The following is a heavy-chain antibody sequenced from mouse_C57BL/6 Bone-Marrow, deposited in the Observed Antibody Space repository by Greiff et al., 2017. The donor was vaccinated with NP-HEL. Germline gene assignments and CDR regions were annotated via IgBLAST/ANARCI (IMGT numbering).Heavy chain of an antibody. CDR1: GYTFTSYW. J-gene: IGHJ1*03. V-gene: IGHV1-64*01. D-gene: IGHD1-1*01. CDR2: IHPNSGST. CDR3: ARGGVITTVVARYFDV. Sequence: QVQLQQSGAELVKPGASVKLSCKASGYTFTSYWMHWVKQRPGQGLEWIGMIHPNSGSTNYNEKFKSKATLTVDKSSSTAYMQLSSLTSEDSAVYYCARGGVITTVVARYFDVWGTGTTVTVSS.